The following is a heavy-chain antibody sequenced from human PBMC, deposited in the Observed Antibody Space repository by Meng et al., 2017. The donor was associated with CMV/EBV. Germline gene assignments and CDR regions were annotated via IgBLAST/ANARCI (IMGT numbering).Heavy chain of an antibody. D-gene: IGHD4-11*01. CDR1: GFTFSSYA. CDR2: VWYDGSNK. Sequence: GESLKISCAASGFTFSSYAMHWVRQAPGKGLEWVAVVWYDGSNKYYADSVKGRFTISRDNSKNTLYLQMNSLRAEDTAVYYCAKNGATTVTTCHFDYWGQGTLVTVSS. J-gene: IGHJ4*02. V-gene: IGHV3-30*02. CDR3: AKNGATTVTTCHFDY.